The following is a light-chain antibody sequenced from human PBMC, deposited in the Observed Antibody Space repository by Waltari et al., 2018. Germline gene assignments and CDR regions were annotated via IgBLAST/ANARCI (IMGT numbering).Light chain of an antibody. CDR2: DVT. J-gene: IGLJ1*01. Sequence: QSALTQPASVSGSPGQSLAISCSGTNSDVGGYNHVAWYQQNPGKAPKLMIYDVTNRPSGVSDRFSGSKSGNTASLTISGLQAEDEADYYCSSFTSRHTYVFGTGTKATVL. CDR1: NSDVGGYNH. CDR3: SSFTSRHTYV. V-gene: IGLV2-14*03.